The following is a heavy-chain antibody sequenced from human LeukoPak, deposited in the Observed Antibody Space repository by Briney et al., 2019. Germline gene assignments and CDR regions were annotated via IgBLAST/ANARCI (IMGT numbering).Heavy chain of an antibody. V-gene: IGHV4-61*02. Sequence: SETLSLTCTVSGGSISSGSYYWGWIRQPAGKGLEWIGRIYTSGSTNYKPSLKSRVTISVDTSKNQFSLKLSSVTAADTAVYYCARERGYSYGPDGFDIWGQGTMVTVS. J-gene: IGHJ3*02. CDR3: ARERGYSYGPDGFDI. CDR2: IYTSGST. D-gene: IGHD5-18*01. CDR1: GGSISSGSYY.